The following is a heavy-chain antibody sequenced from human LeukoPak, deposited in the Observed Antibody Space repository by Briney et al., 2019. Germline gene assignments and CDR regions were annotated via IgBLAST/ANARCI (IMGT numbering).Heavy chain of an antibody. CDR1: GYSFTSYW. J-gene: IGHJ6*03. CDR3: ARQGGGYSYVEVYYYYYYYMDV. CDR2: IYPGDSDN. V-gene: IGHV5-51*01. Sequence: GESLKISCKGSGYSFTSYWIGWVRQMPGKGLEWMGIIYPGDSDNRYSPSFQGQVTISADKSISTAYLQWSSLKASDTAMYYCARQGGGYSYVEVYYYYYYYMDVWGKGTTVTVSS. D-gene: IGHD5-18*01.